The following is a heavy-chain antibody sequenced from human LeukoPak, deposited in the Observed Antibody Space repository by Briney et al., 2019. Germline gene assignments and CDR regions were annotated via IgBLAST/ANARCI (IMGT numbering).Heavy chain of an antibody. Sequence: SVKVSCKASGGTFSSYAISWVRQAPGQGLEWMGGIIPIFGTANYAQKFQGRVTITTDESTSTAYMELSSLRSEDAAVYYCARHYYDRSAFDIWGQGTMVTVSS. J-gene: IGHJ3*02. V-gene: IGHV1-69*05. CDR3: ARHYYDRSAFDI. CDR1: GGTFSSYA. CDR2: IIPIFGTA. D-gene: IGHD3-22*01.